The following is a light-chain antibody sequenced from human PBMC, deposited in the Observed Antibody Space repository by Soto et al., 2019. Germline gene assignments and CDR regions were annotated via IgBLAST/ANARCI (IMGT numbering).Light chain of an antibody. Sequence: EIVLTQSPGTLSLSPGERATLSCRASQSVSSSYLAWYQQKPGQAPRLLIYGASSRATGIPDRFSGSGSGTDFTLTISRLEPADLEVYYCQQYGSSPLFTFGPGTKVDIK. CDR2: GAS. CDR1: QSVSSSY. J-gene: IGKJ3*01. V-gene: IGKV3-20*01. CDR3: QQYGSSPLFT.